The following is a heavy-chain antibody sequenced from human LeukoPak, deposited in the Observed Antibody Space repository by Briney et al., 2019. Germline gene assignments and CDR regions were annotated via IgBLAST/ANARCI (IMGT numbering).Heavy chain of an antibody. J-gene: IGHJ4*02. CDR2: IKSKTDGGTT. Sequence: GGSLRLSCAAFGFTFSNAWMSWVRQAPGKGLEWVGRIKSKTDGGTTDYAAPVKGRFTISRDDSKNTLYLQMNSLKTEDTAVYYCATSRDFYDSSGYYPYYFDCWGQGTLVTVSS. D-gene: IGHD3-22*01. CDR1: GFTFSNAW. V-gene: IGHV3-15*01. CDR3: ATSRDFYDSSGYYPYYFDC.